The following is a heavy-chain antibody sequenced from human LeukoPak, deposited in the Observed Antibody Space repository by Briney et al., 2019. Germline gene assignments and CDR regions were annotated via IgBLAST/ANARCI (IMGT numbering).Heavy chain of an antibody. CDR3: ARIGSYGPPSVDY. V-gene: IGHV4-59*12. J-gene: IGHJ4*02. CDR1: GGSISSYY. CDR2: IYHSGST. D-gene: IGHD5-18*01. Sequence: PSETLSLTCIVSGGSISSYYWSWIRQPPGKGLEWIGYIYHSGSTYYNPSLKSRVTISVDRSKNQFSLKLSSVTAADTAVYYCARIGSYGPPSVDYWGQGTLVTVSS.